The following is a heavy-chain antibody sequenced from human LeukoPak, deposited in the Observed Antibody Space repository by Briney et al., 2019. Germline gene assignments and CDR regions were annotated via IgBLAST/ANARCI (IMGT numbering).Heavy chain of an antibody. D-gene: IGHD3-3*01. CDR1: GGSIRSYY. V-gene: IGHV4-59*08. CDR2: IYYSGST. J-gene: IGHJ5*02. CDR3: ARLLDTGFLAP. Sequence: PSETLSLTCPVSGGSIRSYYWRLLPQPPGKGLEWIGYIYYSGSTNYNPSLKSRVTISVDTSKNQFSLKLSSVTAADTAVYYCARLLDTGFLAPWGQGTLVTVSS.